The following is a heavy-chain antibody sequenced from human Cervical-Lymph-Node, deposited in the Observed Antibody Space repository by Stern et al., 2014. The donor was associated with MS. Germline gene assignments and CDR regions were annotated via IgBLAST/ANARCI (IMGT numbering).Heavy chain of an antibody. CDR3: GRGGGDNWFDP. CDR1: GG. Sequence: QVQLVQSGAEVKKPGSSVKISCKSSGGISWGRQAPGQGLEWMGGVIPFVGTSNYAQKVKGRVTITADTPTNTAYLEWRSLRPDDTAGYSGGRGGGDNWFDPWGQGTLVTVSS. V-gene: IGHV1-69*06. J-gene: IGHJ5*02. CDR2: VIPFVGTS. D-gene: IGHD3-16*01.